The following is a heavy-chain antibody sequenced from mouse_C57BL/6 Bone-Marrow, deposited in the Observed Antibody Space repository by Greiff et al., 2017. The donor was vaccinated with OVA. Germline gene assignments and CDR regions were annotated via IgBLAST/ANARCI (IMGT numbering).Heavy chain of an antibody. J-gene: IGHJ3*01. CDR1: GFTFSSYA. CDR2: ISDGGSYT. Sequence: EVMLVESGGGLVKPGGSLKLSCAASGFTFSSYAMSWVRQTPEKRLEWVATISDGGSYTYYPDNVKGRFTISRDNAKNNLYLQMSHLKSEDTAMYYCARGLLQPFAYWGQGTLVTVSA. CDR3: ARGLLQPFAY. V-gene: IGHV5-4*03. D-gene: IGHD2-10*01.